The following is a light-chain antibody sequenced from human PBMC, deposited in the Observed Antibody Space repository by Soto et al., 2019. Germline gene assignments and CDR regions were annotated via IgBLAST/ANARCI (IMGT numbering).Light chain of an antibody. CDR1: QSVSSN. J-gene: IGKJ3*01. CDR3: QHYNNWPSFT. CDR2: DAS. V-gene: IGKV3-15*01. Sequence: EIVMTQSPATLSVSPGERATLSCRASQSVSSNLAWYQQKPGQAPRLLIYDASTRATGIPARFSGSGSGTEFTLTISGLQSEDFAVYYRQHYNNWPSFTFGPGTKVDFK.